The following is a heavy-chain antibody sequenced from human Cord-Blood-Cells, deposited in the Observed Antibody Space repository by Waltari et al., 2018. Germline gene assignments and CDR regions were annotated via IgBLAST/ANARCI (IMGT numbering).Heavy chain of an antibody. Sequence: QVQLQQWGAGLLKPSETLSLTCAVYGGSFSGYYWSWCRQPPGKGLEWIGEINHSGSTNYNPSLKSRVTISVDTSKNQFSLKLSSVTAADTAVYYCASQGRSAAAGTEYFQHWGQGTLVTVSS. V-gene: IGHV4-34*01. CDR3: ASQGRSAAAGTEYFQH. D-gene: IGHD6-13*01. J-gene: IGHJ1*01. CDR1: GGSFSGYY. CDR2: INHSGST.